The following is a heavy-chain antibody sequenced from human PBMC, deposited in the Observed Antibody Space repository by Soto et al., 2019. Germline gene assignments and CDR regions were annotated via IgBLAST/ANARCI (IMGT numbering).Heavy chain of an antibody. CDR3: ARPQYCSSASCYTGSGSPSTNTFYYGMDV. D-gene: IGHD2-2*02. J-gene: IGHJ6*02. Sequence: GASVKVSCKASGYTFTNYYMHWVRQAPGQGLEWMGIINPSGGSTSYSQIFQGRLTMTWDTSTSTVYMDLSGLRSEDTAVYYCARPQYCSSASCYTGSGSPSTNTFYYGMDVWGQGTTVTVSS. CDR2: INPSGGST. CDR1: GYTFTNYY. V-gene: IGHV1-46*01.